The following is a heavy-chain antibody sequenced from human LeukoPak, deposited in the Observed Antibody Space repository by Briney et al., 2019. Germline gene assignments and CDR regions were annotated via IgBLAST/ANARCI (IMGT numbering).Heavy chain of an antibody. CDR2: INPNSGGT. Sequence: ASVKVSCKASGYTFTGYYMHWVRQAPGQGLEWMGWINPNSGGTNYAQKFQGRVTMTRDTSIGTAYMELSRLRSDDTAVYYCARGSGSYREGTFDYWGQGTLVSVSS. D-gene: IGHD1-26*01. J-gene: IGHJ4*02. CDR3: ARGSGSYREGTFDY. V-gene: IGHV1-2*02. CDR1: GYTFTGYY.